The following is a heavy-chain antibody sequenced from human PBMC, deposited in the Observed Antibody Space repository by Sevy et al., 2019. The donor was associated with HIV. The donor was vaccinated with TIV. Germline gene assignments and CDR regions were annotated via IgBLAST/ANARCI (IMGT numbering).Heavy chain of an antibody. V-gene: IGHV3-30-3*01. CDR3: ARAKWGPPQFAFDI. Sequence: GGSLRLSCAASGFTFSSYAMHWVRQAPGKGLEWVAVISYDGSNKYYADSVKGRFTISRDNSKNTLYLQMNSLRAEDTAVYYCARAKWGPPQFAFDIWGQGTMVTVSS. CDR2: ISYDGSNK. D-gene: IGHD1-26*01. CDR1: GFTFSSYA. J-gene: IGHJ3*02.